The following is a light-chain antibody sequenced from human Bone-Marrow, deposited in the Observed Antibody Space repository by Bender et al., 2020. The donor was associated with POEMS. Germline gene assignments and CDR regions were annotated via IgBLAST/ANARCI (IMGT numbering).Light chain of an antibody. CDR1: SNNIGSHNV. J-gene: IGLJ3*02. CDR3: CSYVGNSNWA. CDR2: EVT. V-gene: IGLV2-23*02. Sequence: QSALTQPASVSGSPGQSLTISCTGNSNNIGSHNVVSWYQQRPGKAPQLLIFEVTKRPSGISHRFSGSKSGTTASLTISGLQAEDQADYYCCSYVGNSNWAFGGGTKLTVL.